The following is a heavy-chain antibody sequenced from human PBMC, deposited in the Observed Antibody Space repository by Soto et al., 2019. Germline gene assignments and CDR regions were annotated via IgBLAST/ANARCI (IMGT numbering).Heavy chain of an antibody. CDR2: IYYSGST. Sequence: SETLSLTCTVSGGSISSYYWSWIRQPPGKGLEWIGYIYYSGSTNYNPSLKSRVTISVDTSKNQFSLKLSSVTAADTAVYYCARVVVPAATPDYWGQGTLVTVSS. J-gene: IGHJ4*02. CDR1: GGSISSYY. D-gene: IGHD2-2*01. CDR3: ARVVVPAATPDY. V-gene: IGHV4-59*01.